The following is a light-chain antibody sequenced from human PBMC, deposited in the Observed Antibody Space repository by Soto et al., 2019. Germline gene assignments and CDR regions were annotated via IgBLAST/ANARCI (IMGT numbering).Light chain of an antibody. J-gene: IGLJ3*02. Sequence: QLVLTQSPSASASLGASVKLTCALSSGHSSYAIAWHQQQPEKGPRALMKLNSDGSHTRGDGIPDRFSGSSSGAERYLTISSLQSEDEADYYCQTWGTGILVFGGETKLTVL. V-gene: IGLV4-69*01. CDR3: QTWGTGILV. CDR1: SGHSSYA. CDR2: LNSDGSH.